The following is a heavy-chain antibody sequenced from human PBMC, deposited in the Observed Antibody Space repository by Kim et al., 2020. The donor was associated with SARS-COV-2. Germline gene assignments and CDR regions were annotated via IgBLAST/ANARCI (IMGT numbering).Heavy chain of an antibody. V-gene: IGHV3-23*01. D-gene: IGHD6-19*01. CDR3: AKGGIAVAGTKGNYYYGMDV. J-gene: IGHJ6*02. CDR2: ISGSGGST. Sequence: GGSLRLSCAASGFTFSSYAMSWVRQAPGKGLEWVSAISGSGGSTYYADSVKGRFTISRDNSKNTLYLQMNSLRAEDTAVYYCAKGGIAVAGTKGNYYYGMDVWGQGTTVTVSS. CDR1: GFTFSSYA.